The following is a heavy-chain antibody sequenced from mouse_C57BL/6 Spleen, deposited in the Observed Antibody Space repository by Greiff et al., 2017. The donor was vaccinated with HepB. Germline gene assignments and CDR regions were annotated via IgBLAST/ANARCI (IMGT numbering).Heavy chain of an antibody. D-gene: IGHD1-1*01. V-gene: IGHV1-50*01. CDR3: ASKLDDYGSTWYFDV. CDR2: IDPSDSYT. CDR1: GYTFTSYW. Sequence: QVQLQQPGAELVKPGASVKLSCKASGYTFTSYWMQWVKQRPGQGLEWIGEIDPSDSYTNYNQKFKGKATLTVDTSSSTAYMQLSSLTSEDSAVYSCASKLDDYGSTWYFDVWGTGTTVTVSS. J-gene: IGHJ1*03.